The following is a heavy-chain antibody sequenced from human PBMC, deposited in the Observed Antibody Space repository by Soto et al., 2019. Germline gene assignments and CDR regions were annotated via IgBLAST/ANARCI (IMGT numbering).Heavy chain of an antibody. V-gene: IGHV1-69*13. J-gene: IGHJ4*02. D-gene: IGHD5-18*01. CDR1: GGTFNSYA. CDR3: ARDRLGRGYGYGSTLDY. Sequence: SVKVSCKASGGTFNSYAISWVRQAPGQGLEWMGGIIPIFGTANYAQKFQGRVTITADESTSTAYMELSSLRSEDTAVYYCARDRLGRGYGYGSTLDYWGQGTLVTVSS. CDR2: IIPIFGTA.